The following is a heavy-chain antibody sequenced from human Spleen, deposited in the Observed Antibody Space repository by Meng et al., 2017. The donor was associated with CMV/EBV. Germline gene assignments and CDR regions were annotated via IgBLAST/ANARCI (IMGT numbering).Heavy chain of an antibody. CDR1: GFAVSSNY. CDR2: ISSSSNYI. J-gene: IGHJ5*02. CDR3: ARDGATTITTAWFDP. V-gene: IGHV3-21*01. D-gene: IGHD4-11*01. Sequence: GGSLRLSCAASGFAVSSNYMSWVRQAPGKGLEWVSSISSSSNYIHYVDSVKGRFTISRDNAKNSLYLQMNSLRDEDTAVYYCARDGATTITTAWFDPWGQGTLVTVSS.